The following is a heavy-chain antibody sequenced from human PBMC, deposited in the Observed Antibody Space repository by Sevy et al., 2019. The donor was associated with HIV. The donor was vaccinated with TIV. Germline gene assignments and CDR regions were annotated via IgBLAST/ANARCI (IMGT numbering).Heavy chain of an antibody. CDR1: GFTFSSYA. CDR2: ISGSGGST. Sequence: GGSLRLSCAASGFTFSSYAMSWVRQAPGKGLEWVSAISGSGGSTYYADSVKGRFTISRDNSKNTLYLQMNSLRAEDKAVYYCAKAGYSSSWYAASASYFDYWGQGTLVTVSS. CDR3: AKAGYSSSWYAASASYFDY. D-gene: IGHD6-13*01. J-gene: IGHJ4*02. V-gene: IGHV3-23*01.